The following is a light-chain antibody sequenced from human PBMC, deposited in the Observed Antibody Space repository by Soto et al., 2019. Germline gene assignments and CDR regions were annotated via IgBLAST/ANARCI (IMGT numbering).Light chain of an antibody. Sequence: EIVLTPSPGTLSLSPGEGATLSCTASQSISSNFLAWYQQKRGQAPRLLIHGASNRATGIPYRFSGSGSGTDFTLTITRLEPEDFAVYYCQQYGGSPRTFGQGTKVDIK. CDR1: QSISSNF. J-gene: IGKJ1*01. CDR3: QQYGGSPRT. V-gene: IGKV3-20*01. CDR2: GAS.